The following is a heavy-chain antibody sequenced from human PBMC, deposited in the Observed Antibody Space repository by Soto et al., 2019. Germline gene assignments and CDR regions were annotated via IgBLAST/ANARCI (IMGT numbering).Heavy chain of an antibody. CDR3: ARVPRGLRLDYFDY. Sequence: QVQLQQWGAGLLKPSETLSLTCAVSGGSFSGYYWSWIRQPPGKGLEGIGEINHSGSTTYNPSLKSRVTRSVDTSKNQCSLKLSSVTAADTAVYYCARVPRGLRLDYFDYWGQGTLVTVSS. D-gene: IGHD4-17*01. V-gene: IGHV4-34*01. J-gene: IGHJ4*02. CDR1: GGSFSGYY. CDR2: INHSGST.